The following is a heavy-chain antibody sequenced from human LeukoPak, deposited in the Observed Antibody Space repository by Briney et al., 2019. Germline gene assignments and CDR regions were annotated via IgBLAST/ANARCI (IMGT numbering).Heavy chain of an antibody. CDR3: ARDWDSSGYLDY. V-gene: IGHV3-21*01. Sequence: GGSLRLSCAASGFTFSNYGINWIRQAPEKGLEWVSSISSSSSSYIYYADSVKGRFTISRDNAKNSLYLQMNSLRAEDTAVYYCARDWDSSGYLDYWGQGTLVTVSS. J-gene: IGHJ4*02. CDR2: ISSSSSSYI. D-gene: IGHD3-22*01. CDR1: GFTFSNYG.